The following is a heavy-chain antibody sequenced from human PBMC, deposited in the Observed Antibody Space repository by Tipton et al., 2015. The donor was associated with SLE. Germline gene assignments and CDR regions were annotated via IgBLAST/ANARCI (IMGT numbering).Heavy chain of an antibody. J-gene: IGHJ4*02. V-gene: IGHV1-69*01. CDR3: ARGGFSNSWRFDY. CDR1: GYSFTDYW. CDR2: IVPFLGRP. D-gene: IGHD6-13*01. Sequence: QSGPEVKKPGESLKISCKGSGYSFTDYWIGWVRQAPGQGLEWMGGIVPFLGRPNYAQKFQGRVTISADESSTTVYMELSSLRSDDTAVYFCARGGFSNSWRFDYWGQGTVVTVSS.